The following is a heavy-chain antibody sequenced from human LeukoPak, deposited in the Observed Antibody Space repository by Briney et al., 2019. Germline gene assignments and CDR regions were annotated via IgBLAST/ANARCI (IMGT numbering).Heavy chain of an antibody. V-gene: IGHV3-21*01. J-gene: IGHJ3*02. Sequence: GGSLRLSCAASGFTFSSYSMNWVRQAPGKGLEWVSSISSSSSYIYYADSVKGRFTISRDNSKNTLYLQMNSLRAEDTAVYYCARGVWRDYYAFDIWGQGTMVTVSS. CDR1: GFTFSSYS. CDR2: ISSSSSYI. D-gene: IGHD3-3*01. CDR3: ARGVWRDYYAFDI.